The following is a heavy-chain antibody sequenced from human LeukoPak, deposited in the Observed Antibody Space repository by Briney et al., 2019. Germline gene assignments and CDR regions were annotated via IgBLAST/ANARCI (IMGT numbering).Heavy chain of an antibody. CDR2: IHYSGTN. CDR1: GGSISSYY. J-gene: IGHJ3*02. Sequence: SVTLSLTCTVSGGSISSYYWNWIRQPPGKGLEWIGYIHYSGTNYYNPSLKSRVTISVDTSKSQFSLKLSSVTAADTAVYYCARALPSMIVVVIDAFDIWGQGTMVTVSS. D-gene: IGHD3-22*01. V-gene: IGHV4-59*01. CDR3: ARALPSMIVVVIDAFDI.